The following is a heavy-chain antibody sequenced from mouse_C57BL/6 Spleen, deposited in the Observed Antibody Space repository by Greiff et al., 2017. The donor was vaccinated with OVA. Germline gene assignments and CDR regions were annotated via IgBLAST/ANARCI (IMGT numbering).Heavy chain of an antibody. CDR3: ARDYYYGRNYYAMDY. Sequence: VQLQQSGPGLVKPSQSLSLTCSVTGYSITSGYYWNWIRQFPGNKLEWMGYISYDGSNNYNPSLKNRISITRDTSKNQFFLKLNSVTTEDTATYYCARDYYYGRNYYAMDYWGQGTSVTVSS. CDR2: ISYDGSN. J-gene: IGHJ4*01. CDR1: GYSITSGYY. V-gene: IGHV3-6*01. D-gene: IGHD1-1*01.